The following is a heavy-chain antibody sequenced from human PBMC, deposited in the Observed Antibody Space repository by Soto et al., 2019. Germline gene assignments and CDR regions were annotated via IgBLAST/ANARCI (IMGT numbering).Heavy chain of an antibody. D-gene: IGHD3-3*01. CDR3: ARGFHTNTEAGVYGMDL. CDR2: IIPFVGTP. Sequence: QAQLVQSGTEVRKPGSSVKVSCKASGGLISSYAIMWVRQAPGQGLEWVGDIIPFVGTPNYAQKFQGRVTISVDESSTTAFLELSRLTSQDAGVFYCARGFHTNTEAGVYGMDLWGQGTTVTVSS. J-gene: IGHJ6*02. V-gene: IGHV1-69*01. CDR1: GGLISSYA.